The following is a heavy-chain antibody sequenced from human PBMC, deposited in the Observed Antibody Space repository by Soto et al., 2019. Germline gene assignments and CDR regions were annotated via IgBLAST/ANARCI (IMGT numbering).Heavy chain of an antibody. CDR2: ISYDGSNK. CDR1: GFTFSSYA. V-gene: IGHV3-30-3*01. D-gene: IGHD2-2*01. Sequence: GGSLRLSCAASGFTFSSYAMHWVRQAPGKGLEWVAVISYDGSNKYYADSVKGRFTISRDNSKNTPYLQMNSLRAEDTAVYYCASGNLGYCSSTSRCLTASQWLRWGQGTLVTVSS. J-gene: IGHJ4*02. CDR3: ASGNLGYCSSTSRCLTASQWLR.